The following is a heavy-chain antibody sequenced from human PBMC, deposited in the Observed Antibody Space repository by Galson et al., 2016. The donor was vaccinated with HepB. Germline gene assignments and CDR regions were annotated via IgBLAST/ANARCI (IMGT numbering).Heavy chain of an antibody. V-gene: IGHV1-69*13. J-gene: IGHJ3*02. Sequence: SVKVSCKASGGTFSSYAISWVRQAPGQGLEWMGGIIPIFGTANYTQKFQGRVTITADESTSTAYMELSSLRSEDTAVYYCATLSVGATRVTYFDIWGQGTMSPSLQ. CDR1: GGTFSSYA. CDR3: ATLSVGATRVTYFDI. D-gene: IGHD1-26*01. CDR2: IIPIFGTA.